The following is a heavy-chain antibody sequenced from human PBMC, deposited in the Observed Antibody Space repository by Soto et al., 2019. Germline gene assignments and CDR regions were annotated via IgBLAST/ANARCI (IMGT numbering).Heavy chain of an antibody. CDR1: GGTFNNYP. V-gene: IGHV1-69*01. CDR3: ARGRGYSGDDHYYYFDMDV. J-gene: IGHJ6*02. Sequence: QVQLVQSGAEVKKPGSSVKVSCKASGGTFNNYPITWVRQAPGEGLEWMGGSIPIFGTANYAQKFQGRVTISVDESTSTADMELISLRSEDTAVYYCARGRGYSGDDHYYYFDMDVWGPGTTVTVSS. D-gene: IGHD5-12*01. CDR2: SIPIFGTA.